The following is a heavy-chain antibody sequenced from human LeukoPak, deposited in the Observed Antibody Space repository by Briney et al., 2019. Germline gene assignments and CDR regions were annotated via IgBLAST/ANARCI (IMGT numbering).Heavy chain of an antibody. V-gene: IGHV3-15*01. Sequence: GGSLRLSCAASGFTFSKAWMSWVRQAPGKGLEWVGQIKSKTDGGTTDYAAPVRGRFTISRDDSKNSLYLLMNSLKTEDTAVYYCTTEDYGDYVPDYWGQGTLVTVSS. CDR3: TTEDYGDYVPDY. D-gene: IGHD4-17*01. CDR2: IKSKTDGGTT. J-gene: IGHJ4*02. CDR1: GFTFSKAW.